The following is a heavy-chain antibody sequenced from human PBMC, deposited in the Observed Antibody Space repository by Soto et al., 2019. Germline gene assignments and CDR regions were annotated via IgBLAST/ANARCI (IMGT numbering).Heavy chain of an antibody. J-gene: IGHJ2*01. D-gene: IGHD5-12*01. CDR1: GYTFTSYG. V-gene: IGHV1-18*01. CDR2: ISAYNGNT. CDR3: ARGRDGYNSLFWYFDL. Sequence: ASVKVSCKASGYTFTSYGISWVRQAPGQGLEWMGWISAYNGNTNYAQKLQGRVTMTTDTSTSTAYMELRSLRSDDTAVYYCARGRDGYNSLFWYFDLWGRGTLVTVSS.